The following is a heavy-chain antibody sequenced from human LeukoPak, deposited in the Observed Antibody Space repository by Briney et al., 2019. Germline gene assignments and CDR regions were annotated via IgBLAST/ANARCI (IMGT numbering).Heavy chain of an antibody. CDR3: ARDEWGDAFDI. CDR1: RFTLSSYS. D-gene: IGHD1-26*01. CDR2: TSSSSSYL. Sequence: GGSLRLACAAARFTLSSYSMNWDRQLHGSVMGWDSSTSSSSSYLHSADSVRGRFTISRDNAKNSLFLQMNSLRAEDTAVYYCARDEWGDAFDIWGQGTMVTVFS. V-gene: IGHV3-21*01. J-gene: IGHJ3*02.